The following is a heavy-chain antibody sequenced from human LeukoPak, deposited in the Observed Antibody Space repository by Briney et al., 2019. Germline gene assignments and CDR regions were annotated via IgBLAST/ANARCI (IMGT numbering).Heavy chain of an antibody. CDR1: GGSISSGGYY. J-gene: IGHJ4*02. V-gene: IGHV4-39*07. Sequence: PSETLSLTCTVSGGSISSGGYYWSWIRQHPGKGLEWIGSIYYSGSTYYNPSLKSRVTISVDTSKNQFSLKLSSVTAADTAVYYCAGGIAGYYYDSSGYYFDYWGQGTLVTVSS. D-gene: IGHD3-22*01. CDR2: IYYSGST. CDR3: AGGIAGYYYDSSGYYFDY.